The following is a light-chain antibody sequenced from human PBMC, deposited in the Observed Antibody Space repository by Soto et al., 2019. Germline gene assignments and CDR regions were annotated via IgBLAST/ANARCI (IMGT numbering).Light chain of an antibody. CDR2: GAS. Sequence: DFVMTQAPDSLAVSLGERATINCKSSQSVLYNSNNKNHLGWFQQKPGHPPKLLIYGASFRPSGVPDRFSGSGSGTDFTLTMSSLQAEDVAVYYCQQYYSIPFTFGQGTKLEI. J-gene: IGKJ2*01. CDR1: QSVLYNSNNKNH. CDR3: QQYYSIPFT. V-gene: IGKV4-1*01.